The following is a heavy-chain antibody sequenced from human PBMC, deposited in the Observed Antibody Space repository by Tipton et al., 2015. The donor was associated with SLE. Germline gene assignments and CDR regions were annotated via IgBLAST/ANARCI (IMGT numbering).Heavy chain of an antibody. D-gene: IGHD1-1*01. CDR2: IYYSGST. Sequence: TLSLTCTVSGGSISSSSYYWGWIRQPPGKGLEWIGSIYYSGSTYYNPSLKSRVTISVDTSKNQFSLKLSSVTAADTAVYYCARVAPTEVFDYWGQGTLVTVSS. CDR3: ARVAPTEVFDY. V-gene: IGHV4-39*02. CDR1: GGSISSSSYY. J-gene: IGHJ4*02.